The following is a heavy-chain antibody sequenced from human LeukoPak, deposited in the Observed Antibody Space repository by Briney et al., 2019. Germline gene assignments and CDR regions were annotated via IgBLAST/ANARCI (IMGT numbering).Heavy chain of an antibody. CDR3: AGTYCSGGSCYEGYYFDY. J-gene: IGHJ4*02. CDR1: GGSFSGYY. D-gene: IGHD2-15*01. CDR2: INHSGST. Sequence: PSETLSLTCAVYGGSFSGYYWSWIRRPPGKGLEWIGEINHSGSTNYNPSLKSRVTISVDTSKNQFSLKLSSVTAADTAVYYCAGTYCSGGSCYEGYYFDYWGQGTLVTVSS. V-gene: IGHV4-34*01.